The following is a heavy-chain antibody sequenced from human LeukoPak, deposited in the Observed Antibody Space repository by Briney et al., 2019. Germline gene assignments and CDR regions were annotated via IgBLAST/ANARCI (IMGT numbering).Heavy chain of an antibody. CDR3: AGARTYYYAMDV. Sequence: PGGSLRLSCVASGLTFSSYSRNWVCQAPGKGLEWVSYISSGSSTTYYVDSVKGRFTISRDNAKNSLYLQMNSLRDEDTAVYYCAGARTYYYAMDVWGQGTTVTVSS. V-gene: IGHV3-48*02. J-gene: IGHJ6*02. CDR2: ISSGSSTT. CDR1: GLTFSSYS.